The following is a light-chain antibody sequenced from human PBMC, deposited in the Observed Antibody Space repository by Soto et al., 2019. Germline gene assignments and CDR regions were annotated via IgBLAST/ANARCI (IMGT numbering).Light chain of an antibody. Sequence: EIVLTQSPATLSVSPGERATLSCRASQSVSSSLAWYQQKPGQAPRLLIYGASTRVTGIPARFSGSGSGTEFTLTISILQSEDYAVYYCQQYNNLYTFGQGNKLEIK. CDR1: QSVSSS. V-gene: IGKV3-15*01. CDR2: GAS. CDR3: QQYNNLYT. J-gene: IGKJ2*01.